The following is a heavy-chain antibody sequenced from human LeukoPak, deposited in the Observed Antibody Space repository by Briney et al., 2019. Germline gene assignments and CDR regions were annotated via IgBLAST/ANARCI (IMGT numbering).Heavy chain of an antibody. Sequence: ASVKVSCKASGYTFTGYYMHWVRQAPGQGLEWMGWINPNSGGTNYAQKFQGRVTMTRDTSISTAYMELSRLRSDDTAVYYCARDTVAAAGTGPNAFDIWGQGTMVTVSS. D-gene: IGHD6-13*01. CDR3: ARDTVAAAGTGPNAFDI. CDR1: GYTFTGYY. CDR2: INPNSGGT. J-gene: IGHJ3*02. V-gene: IGHV1-2*02.